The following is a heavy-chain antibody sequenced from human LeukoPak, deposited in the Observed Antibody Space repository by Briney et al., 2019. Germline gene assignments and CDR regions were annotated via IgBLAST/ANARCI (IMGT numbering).Heavy chain of an antibody. D-gene: IGHD2-2*01. J-gene: IGHJ5*02. CDR2: IIPIFGTA. Sequence: GASVKVSCKASGGTFSSYAISWVRQAPGQGLEWMGGIIPIFGTANYAQKFQGRVTMTTDTSTSTAYMELRSLRSDDTAVYYCAASRTYQLLSVDPWGQGTLVTVSS. CDR1: GGTFSSYA. CDR3: AASRTYQLLSVDP. V-gene: IGHV1-69*05.